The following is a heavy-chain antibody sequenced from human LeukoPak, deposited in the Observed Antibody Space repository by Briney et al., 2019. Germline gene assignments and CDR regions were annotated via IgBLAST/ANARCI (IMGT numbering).Heavy chain of an antibody. CDR2: IYPGDSDT. Sequence: GASLKISFKGSGSRFTSYWIGWVRQMPGKGLEWMGLIYPGDSDTRYSPSFQGQVTISADKSMSTAYLQWSSLKASDTAMYYCARRRGRYSGDAFDIWGQGTMVTVSS. V-gene: IGHV5-51*01. CDR1: GSRFTSYW. CDR3: ARRRGRYSGDAFDI. J-gene: IGHJ3*02. D-gene: IGHD1-26*01.